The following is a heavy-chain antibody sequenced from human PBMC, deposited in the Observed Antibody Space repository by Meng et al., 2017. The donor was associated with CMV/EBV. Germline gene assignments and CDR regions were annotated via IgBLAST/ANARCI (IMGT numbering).Heavy chain of an antibody. CDR1: GFTFSSYW. CDR2: INCDGSST. Sequence: GESLKISCAASGFTFSSYWMHWVRQAPGTGLVSVSRINCDGSSTSYADSVKGRFTISRDNAKNTLYLHMNSLRAEDTAVYYCARVQVGVVVVVATPILPTDYYYYGMDVWGQGTTVTVSS. CDR3: ARVQVGVVVVVATPILPTDYYYYGMDV. V-gene: IGHV3-74*01. D-gene: IGHD2-15*01. J-gene: IGHJ6*02.